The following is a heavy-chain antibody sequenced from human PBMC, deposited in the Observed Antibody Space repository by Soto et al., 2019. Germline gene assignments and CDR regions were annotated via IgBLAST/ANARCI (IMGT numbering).Heavy chain of an antibody. Sequence: GGSLRLSCAASGFTFSSYAMSWVRQAPGKGLEWVSAISGSGGSTYYADSVKGRFTISRDNSKNTLYLQMNSLRAEDTAVYYCAKGSRLIVVEYYFDYWGQGTLVTVSS. D-gene: IGHD3-22*01. CDR1: GFTFSSYA. J-gene: IGHJ4*02. CDR3: AKGSRLIVVEYYFDY. V-gene: IGHV3-23*01. CDR2: ISGSGGST.